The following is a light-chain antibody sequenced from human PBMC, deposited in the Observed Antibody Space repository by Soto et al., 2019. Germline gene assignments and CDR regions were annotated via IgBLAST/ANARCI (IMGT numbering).Light chain of an antibody. Sequence: EIVLTQSPATLSLSPGERATLSCRASQSVSSYLAWYQQKPGQAPRLLIYDASNRATGIPARFSGSGCGTDVSRTISSLETEDFAVYYCQQRSNWLFTFGPGTKVDIK. CDR3: QQRSNWLFT. J-gene: IGKJ3*01. CDR2: DAS. CDR1: QSVSSY. V-gene: IGKV3-11*01.